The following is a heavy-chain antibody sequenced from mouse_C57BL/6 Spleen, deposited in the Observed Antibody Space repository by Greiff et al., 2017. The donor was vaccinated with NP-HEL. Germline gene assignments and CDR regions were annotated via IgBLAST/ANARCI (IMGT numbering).Heavy chain of an antibody. D-gene: IGHD2-3*01. CDR3: AGYYDY. CDR2: IYPGSGST. J-gene: IGHJ2*01. V-gene: IGHV1-55*01. Sequence: VQLQQPGAELVKPGASVKMCKASGYTFTSYWITWVKQRPGQGLEWIGDIYPGSGSTNYNEKFKSKATLTVDTSSSTAYMQLSSLTSEDSAVYYCAGYYDYWGQGTTLTVSS. CDR1: GYTFTSYW.